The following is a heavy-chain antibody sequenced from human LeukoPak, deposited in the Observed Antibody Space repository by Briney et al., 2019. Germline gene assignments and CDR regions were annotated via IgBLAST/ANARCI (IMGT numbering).Heavy chain of an antibody. J-gene: IGHJ4*02. CDR2: IYYSEST. D-gene: IGHD3-10*01. CDR1: GDYISSYY. Sequence: PSETLSLTCSVSGDYISSYYWSWIRQPPGKGLEWIGYIYYSESTNYNPSLKSRVTMSVDMSTRQISLKLSSVTAADTAVYYCARAVGGDGSGSLWGPGTLVTVSS. V-gene: IGHV4-59*01. CDR3: ARAVGGDGSGSL.